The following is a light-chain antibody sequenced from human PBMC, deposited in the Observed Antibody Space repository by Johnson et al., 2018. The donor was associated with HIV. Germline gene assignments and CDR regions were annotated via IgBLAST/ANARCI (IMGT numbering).Light chain of an antibody. Sequence: QSVLTQPPSVSAAPGQKVTISCSGSSSNIGNNRVSWYQQLPGTAPKLLIYDNNKRPSGIPDRFSGSTSGTSATLGITGLQTGDEADYYCGTWDNSRSAYVFGTGTKVTVL. CDR2: DNN. J-gene: IGLJ1*01. CDR1: SSNIGNNR. CDR3: GTWDNSRSAYV. V-gene: IGLV1-51*01.